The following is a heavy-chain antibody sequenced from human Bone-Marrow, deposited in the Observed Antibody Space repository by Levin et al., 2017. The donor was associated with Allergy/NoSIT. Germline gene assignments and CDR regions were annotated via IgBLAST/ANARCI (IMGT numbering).Heavy chain of an antibody. CDR2: MNPNSGNT. Sequence: ASVKVSCKASGYTFTSYDINWVRQATGQGLEWMGWMNPNSGNTGYAQKFQGRVTMTRNTSISTAYMELSSLRSEDTAVYYCARSLEEGESVDYWGQGTLVTVSS. V-gene: IGHV1-8*01. CDR1: GYTFTSYD. J-gene: IGHJ4*02. D-gene: IGHD3-10*01. CDR3: ARSLEEGESVDY.